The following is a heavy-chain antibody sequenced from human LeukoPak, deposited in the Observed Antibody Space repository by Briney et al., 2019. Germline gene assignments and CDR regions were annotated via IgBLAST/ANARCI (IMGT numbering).Heavy chain of an antibody. D-gene: IGHD3-22*01. Sequence: GGSLRPSCAASGFTFSSYAMSWVRQAPGKGLEWVSAISGSGGSTYYADSVKGRFTISRDNSKNTLYLQMNSLRAEDTAVCYCASTSYYYDSSGYYSGEDYWGQGTLVTVSS. J-gene: IGHJ4*02. CDR3: ASTSYYYDSSGYYSGEDY. CDR1: GFTFSSYA. CDR2: ISGSGGST. V-gene: IGHV3-23*01.